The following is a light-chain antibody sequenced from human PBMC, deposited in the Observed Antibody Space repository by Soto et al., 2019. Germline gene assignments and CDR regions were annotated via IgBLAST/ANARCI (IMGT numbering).Light chain of an antibody. J-gene: IGKJ4*01. CDR3: MQALQTPF. V-gene: IGKV2-28*01. Sequence: DIVMTQSPLSLPVTPGEPASISCRSSQSLLHSNGYNYLDWYLQKPGQSPQLLIYLGSNRASGVPDRVSGSGSGTDFTLKISRVEAEDVGVYYCMQALQTPFFGGGTKVAIK. CDR1: QSLLHSNGYNY. CDR2: LGS.